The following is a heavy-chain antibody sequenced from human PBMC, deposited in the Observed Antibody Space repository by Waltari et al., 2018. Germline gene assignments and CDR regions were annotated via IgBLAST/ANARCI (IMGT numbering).Heavy chain of an antibody. Sequence: EEQLLESGGGLVQPGDSLRLSCAASGFRFSNYWMNWVRQAPGKGLVWVERIRNDEKTLTYADSVKGRFTISKDNAKNTVYLQMKRLRADDTAVYYCARLAPRTYRSPVPGRHYYYGMDVWGQGTTVTVSS. D-gene: IGHD3-10*01. CDR1: GFRFSNYW. CDR2: IRNDEKTL. J-gene: IGHJ6*02. V-gene: IGHV3-74*03. CDR3: ARLAPRTYRSPVPGRHYYYGMDV.